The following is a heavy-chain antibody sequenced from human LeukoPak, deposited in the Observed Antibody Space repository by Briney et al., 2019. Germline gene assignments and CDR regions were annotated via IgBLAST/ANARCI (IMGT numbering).Heavy chain of an antibody. V-gene: IGHV3-64D*06. CDR1: GFIFSNYA. CDR2: ISSNGGST. CDR3: VKGKGIAVTSLDY. Sequence: PGGSLRLSCSASGFIFSNYAMHWVRQAPGKGLEYVSAISSNGGSTYYADSVKGRFTTSRDNSKNTLYLQMSSLRAEDTAVYYCVKGKGIAVTSLDYWGQGTLVTVSS. J-gene: IGHJ4*02. D-gene: IGHD6-19*01.